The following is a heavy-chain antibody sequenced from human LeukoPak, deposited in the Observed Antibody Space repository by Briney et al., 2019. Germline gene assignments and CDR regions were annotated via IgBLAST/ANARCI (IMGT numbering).Heavy chain of an antibody. J-gene: IGHJ4*02. CDR1: GFTVSSNY. CDR2: IYSGGST. CDR3: ARDPSGVRGGY. D-gene: IGHD3-10*01. Sequence: GGSLRLSCAASGFTVSSNYMSWVRQAPGKGLEWVSVIYSGGSTYYADSVKGRFTISRDNSKNTLYLQMNSLRAGDTAVYYCARDPSGVRGGYWGQGTLVTVSS. V-gene: IGHV3-53*01.